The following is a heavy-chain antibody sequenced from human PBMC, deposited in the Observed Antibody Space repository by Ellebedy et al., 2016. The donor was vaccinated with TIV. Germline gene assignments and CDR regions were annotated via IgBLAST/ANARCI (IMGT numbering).Heavy chain of an antibody. CDR3: AKNRQFYANFATLDY. CDR1: GFTFSNYA. CDR2: ISYDESNE. V-gene: IGHV3-30*18. Sequence: GGSLRLSXAASGFTFSNYAMHWVRQAPGKGLEWVAVISYDESNERYADSVKGRFTISRDNSKNTLYLQMNNLRPEDTAVYYCAKNRQFYANFATLDYWGQGILVTVSS. D-gene: IGHD2/OR15-2a*01. J-gene: IGHJ4*02.